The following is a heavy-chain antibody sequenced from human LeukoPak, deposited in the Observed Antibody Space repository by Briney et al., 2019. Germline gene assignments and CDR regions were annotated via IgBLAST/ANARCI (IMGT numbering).Heavy chain of an antibody. CDR3: ARDVGIAAAGTPYYYYYGMDV. CDR2: IYYSGST. J-gene: IGHJ6*02. V-gene: IGHV4-59*01. CDR1: GGSISSYY. Sequence: SETLSLTCTVSGGSISSYYWSWIRQPPGKGLEWIGYIYYSGSTNYNPSLKSRVTISVDTSKNQFSLKLSSVTAADTAVYYCARDVGIAAAGTPYYYYYGMDVWGQGTTVTVSS. D-gene: IGHD6-13*01.